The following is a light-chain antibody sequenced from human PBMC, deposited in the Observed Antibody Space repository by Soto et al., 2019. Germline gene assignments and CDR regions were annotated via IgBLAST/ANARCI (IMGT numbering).Light chain of an antibody. V-gene: IGKV3-15*01. J-gene: IGKJ4*01. CDR3: QHCQPYGDSPPLT. Sequence: EIVMTQSPATLSVSPGERATLSCRASQIVSSNLAWYQQKPGQAPRLLIYGASTRATGIPTRFSGSGSGTEFTLTISSLQSEDFAVYYCQHCQPYGDSPPLTFGGGTKVDTK. CDR2: GAS. CDR1: QIVSSN.